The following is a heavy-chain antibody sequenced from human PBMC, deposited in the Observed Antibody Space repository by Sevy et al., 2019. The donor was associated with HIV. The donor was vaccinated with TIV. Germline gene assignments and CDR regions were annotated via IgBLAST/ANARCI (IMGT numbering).Heavy chain of an antibody. D-gene: IGHD2-15*01. CDR3: VRGPNCGVGGCQQISPYCLDV. Sequence: GGSLRLSCAASGFTFSDHYVDWVRQAPGKGLEWVGRIRNRPNSCTTEYAASVKGRFTMSRDDSRKSVYLQMNSLKTQDWAVYSGVRGPNCGVGGCQQISPYCLDVWGKGATVTVSS. CDR1: GFTFSDHY. CDR2: IRNRPNSCTT. V-gene: IGHV3-72*01. J-gene: IGHJ6*03.